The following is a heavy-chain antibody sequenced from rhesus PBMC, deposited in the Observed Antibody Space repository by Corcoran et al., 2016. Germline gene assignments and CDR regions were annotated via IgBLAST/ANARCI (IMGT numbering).Heavy chain of an antibody. D-gene: IGHD3-28*01. CDR3: ARATPYYYDSGPRFDV. J-gene: IGHJ5-1*01. V-gene: IGHV4-73*01. Sequence: QVQLQQWGEGLVKPSETLSLTCAVYGGSISGYYYWSWIRQPPGKGLEWIGYIYGNSASTNYNPSLKNLVTISKDTSKNQFSLKLSSVTAADTAVYYCARATPYYYDSGPRFDVWGPGVLVTVSS. CDR2: IYGNSAST. CDR1: GGSISGYYY.